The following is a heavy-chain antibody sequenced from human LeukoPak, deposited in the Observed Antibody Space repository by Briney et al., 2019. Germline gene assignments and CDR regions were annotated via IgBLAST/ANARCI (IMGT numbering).Heavy chain of an antibody. CDR3: ARGPLLLWFGELLRPAGYYYYMDV. J-gene: IGHJ6*03. D-gene: IGHD3-10*01. V-gene: IGHV4-34*01. Sequence: PSETLSLTCAVYGGSFSGYYWSWIRQPPGKGLEWIGEINHSGSTNYNPSLKSRVTISVDTSKNQFSLKLSSVTAADTAVYYCARGPLLLWFGELLRPAGYYYYMDVWGKGTTVTISS. CDR1: GGSFSGYY. CDR2: INHSGST.